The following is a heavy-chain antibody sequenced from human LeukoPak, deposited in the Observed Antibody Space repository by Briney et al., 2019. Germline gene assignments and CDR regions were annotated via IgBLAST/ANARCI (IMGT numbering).Heavy chain of an antibody. D-gene: IGHD3-16*01. J-gene: IGHJ4*02. Sequence: GGSLRLSCAASGFTFSSYSMNWVRQAPGKGLEWVSSISSSSYIYYADSVKGRFTISRDNAKNSLYLQMNSLRAEDTAVYCCAGEVIGRGVDYWGQGTLVTVSS. CDR2: ISSSSYI. V-gene: IGHV3-21*01. CDR1: GFTFSSYS. CDR3: AGEVIGRGVDY.